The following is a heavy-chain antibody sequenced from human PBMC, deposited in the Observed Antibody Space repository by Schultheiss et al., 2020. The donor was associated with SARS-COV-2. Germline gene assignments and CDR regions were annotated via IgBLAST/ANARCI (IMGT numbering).Heavy chain of an antibody. CDR3: AREGTYGDLDY. CDR1: GGSISSGDYY. V-gene: IGHV4-30-4*01. Sequence: SQTLSLTCTVSGGSISSGDYYWSWIRQPPGKGLEWIGYIYYSGSTNYNPSLKSRVTISVDTSKNQFSLKLSSVTAADTAVYYCAREGTYGDLDYWGQGTLVTVSS. D-gene: IGHD4-17*01. CDR2: IYYSGST. J-gene: IGHJ4*02.